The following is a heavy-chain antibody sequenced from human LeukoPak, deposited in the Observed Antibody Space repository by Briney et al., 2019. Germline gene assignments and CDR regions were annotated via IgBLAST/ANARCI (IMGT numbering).Heavy chain of an antibody. D-gene: IGHD4-17*01. Sequence: PSETLSLTCTVSGGSISSGSCYWSWIRQPAGKGLEWIGRISTSGSTNYNPSLKSRLTISVDTSKNQFSLKLTSVTAADTAVYYCARDSGDYPYFMDVWGTGTTVTVSS. V-gene: IGHV4-61*02. J-gene: IGHJ6*03. CDR3: ARDSGDYPYFMDV. CDR2: ISTSGST. CDR1: GGSISSGSCY.